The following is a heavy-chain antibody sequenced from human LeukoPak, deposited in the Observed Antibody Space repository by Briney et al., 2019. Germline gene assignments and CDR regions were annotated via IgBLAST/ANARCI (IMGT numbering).Heavy chain of an antibody. D-gene: IGHD6-13*01. V-gene: IGHV3-21*01. CDR1: GFTFSSYS. CDR2: ISSSSSYI. Sequence: GGSLRLSCAASGFTFSSYSMNWVRQAPGKGLEGVSSISSSSSYIYYADSVKGRITISRDNAKNSLYLQMNSLRAEDTAVYYCARENGIAAAGLDYWGQGTLVTVSS. J-gene: IGHJ4*02. CDR3: ARENGIAAAGLDY.